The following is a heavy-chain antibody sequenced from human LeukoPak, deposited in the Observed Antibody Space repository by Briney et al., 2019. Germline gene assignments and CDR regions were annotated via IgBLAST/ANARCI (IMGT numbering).Heavy chain of an antibody. V-gene: IGHV3-74*01. CDR1: GFTFSNCW. CDR3: ARDMYYYNSSAFYHYYYGMDV. J-gene: IGHJ6*02. Sequence: GGSLRLSCAASGFTFSNCWMHWVRQAPGKGLEWVSRIQSDGRTTSYADSVKGRFTISRDNAKNTLYLQMNSLRAEDTAVYYCARDMYYYNSSAFYHYYYGMDVWGQGTTVTVSS. D-gene: IGHD3-22*01. CDR2: IQSDGRTT.